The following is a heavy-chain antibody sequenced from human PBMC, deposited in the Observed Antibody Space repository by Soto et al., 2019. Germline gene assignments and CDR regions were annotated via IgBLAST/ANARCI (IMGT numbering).Heavy chain of an antibody. Sequence: GESLKISCKGTGYSFTSYWIGWVRQMPGKGLEWMGIIYPGDSDTRYSPSFQGQVTISADKSISTAYLQWSSLKASDTAMYYCARHLYSSSSDNYYYGMDVWGQGTTVTVSS. J-gene: IGHJ6*02. D-gene: IGHD6-6*01. V-gene: IGHV5-51*01. CDR2: IYPGDSDT. CDR1: GYSFTSYW. CDR3: ARHLYSSSSDNYYYGMDV.